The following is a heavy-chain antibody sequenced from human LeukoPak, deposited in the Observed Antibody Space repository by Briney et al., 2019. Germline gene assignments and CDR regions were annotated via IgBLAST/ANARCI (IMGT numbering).Heavy chain of an antibody. V-gene: IGHV3-30-3*01. J-gene: IGHJ4*02. CDR3: AREGRGGSYESQYYFDY. CDR1: GFTFSSYA. Sequence: GRSLRLSCAASGFTFSSYAMHWVRQAPGKGLEWVAVISYDGSNKYYTDSVKGRFTISRDSSKNTLYLQMNSLRAEDTAVYYCAREGRGGSYESQYYFDYWGQGTLVTVSS. D-gene: IGHD1-26*01. CDR2: ISYDGSNK.